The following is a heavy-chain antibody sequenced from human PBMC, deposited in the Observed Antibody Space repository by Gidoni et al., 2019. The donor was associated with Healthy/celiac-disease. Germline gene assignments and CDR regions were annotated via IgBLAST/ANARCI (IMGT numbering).Heavy chain of an antibody. Sequence: QVQLVQSGAAVKKPGSTEKASCKASGGTFSSYTISWVRQAPGQWLEWTGRIIPILGIANYAQKYQGRVTITADKSTSTAYMELSSLRSEDTAVYYCAREEGWQIIDYWGQGTLVTALL. V-gene: IGHV1-69*08. CDR1: GGTFSSYT. CDR2: IIPILGIA. CDR3: AREEGWQIIDY. J-gene: IGHJ4*02.